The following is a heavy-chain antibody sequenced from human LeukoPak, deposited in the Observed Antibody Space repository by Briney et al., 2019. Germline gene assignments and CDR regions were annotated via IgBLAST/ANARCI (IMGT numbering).Heavy chain of an antibody. CDR3: ARTLRAVADFDY. J-gene: IGHJ4*02. CDR1: GYSISSGYY. Sequence: KSSETLSLTCTVSGYSISSGYYWGWIRPPPGKGLEWIGSIYHSGSTYYNPSLKSRVTISVDTSKNQFSLKLSSVTAADTAVYYCARTLRAVADFDYWGQGTLVTVSS. V-gene: IGHV4-38-2*02. D-gene: IGHD6-19*01. CDR2: IYHSGST.